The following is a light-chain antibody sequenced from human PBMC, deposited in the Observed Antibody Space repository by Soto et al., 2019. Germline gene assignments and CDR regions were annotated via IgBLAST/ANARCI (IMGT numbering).Light chain of an antibody. CDR3: LQHNTYPWT. CDR2: AAS. J-gene: IGKJ1*01. Sequence: IQMTQSPSSLSASVGHRVTITCLASQVITNDLGWYQQKPGKAPRRLIYAASSLQSGVPSRFSGSGSGTEFTLTISSLQPEDFATYYCLQHNTYPWTFGQGTKVDIK. CDR1: QVITND. V-gene: IGKV1-17*01.